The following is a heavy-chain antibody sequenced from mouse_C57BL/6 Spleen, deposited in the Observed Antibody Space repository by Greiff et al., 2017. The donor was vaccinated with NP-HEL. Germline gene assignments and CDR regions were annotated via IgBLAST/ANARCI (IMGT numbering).Heavy chain of an antibody. CDR3: AKGDYYGSSYPFNYAMDY. CDR1: GYTFTSYW. J-gene: IGHJ4*01. Sequence: QVQLQQPGAELVRPGTSVKLSCKASGYTFTSYWMHWVKQRPGQGLEWIGVIDPSDSYTNYNQKFKGKATLTGDPSSSTAYMQLSSLTSEDSAVYYCAKGDYYGSSYPFNYAMDYWGQGTSVTVSS. D-gene: IGHD1-1*01. V-gene: IGHV1-59*01. CDR2: IDPSDSYT.